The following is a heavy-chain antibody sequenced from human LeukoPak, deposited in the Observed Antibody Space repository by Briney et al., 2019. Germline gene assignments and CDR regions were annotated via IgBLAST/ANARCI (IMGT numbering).Heavy chain of an antibody. CDR3: AKVRRRSTAYYDHGMDV. CDR2: ISRSGGRT. Sequence: GVTLSLSCAAYGFTFSSYAMSWLRQAPGKGLEWVSAISRSGGRTYCADPVKRGRTIPGDNYKHTLYLQMNSLGAEDTAVYYFAKVRRRSTAYYDHGMDVWGKGTTVTVSS. CDR1: GFTFSSYA. V-gene: IGHV3-23*01. J-gene: IGHJ6*04. D-gene: IGHD2-2*01.